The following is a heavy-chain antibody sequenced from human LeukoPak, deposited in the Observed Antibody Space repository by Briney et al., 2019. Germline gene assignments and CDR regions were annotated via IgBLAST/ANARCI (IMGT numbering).Heavy chain of an antibody. J-gene: IGHJ5*02. D-gene: IGHD4-17*01. CDR1: SDSIRSYY. V-gene: IGHV4-59*01. Sequence: SETLSLTCTVSSDSIRSYYWSWIRQPPGKGLEWIGYVYYSGSTNYNPSLKSRVTISVDTSKNQFSLKLSSVTAADTAVYYCASLKNDYGDTNWFDPWGQGTLVTVSS. CDR2: VYYSGST. CDR3: ASLKNDYGDTNWFDP.